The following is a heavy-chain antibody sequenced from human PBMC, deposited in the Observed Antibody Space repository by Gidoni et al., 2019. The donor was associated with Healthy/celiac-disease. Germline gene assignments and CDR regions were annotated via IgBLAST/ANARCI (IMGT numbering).Heavy chain of an antibody. J-gene: IGHJ4*02. CDR3: ARQGGGWQYYFDY. CDR1: CVSISSYY. V-gene: IGHV4-59*01. D-gene: IGHD1-26*01. CDR2: IYYSGST. Sequence: QVQLQESGPGLVKPSEPLSLTCTVSCVSISSYYWSWIRQPPGKGLEWIGYIYYSGSTNYNPSLKSRVTISVDTSKNQFSLKLSSVTAADTAVYYCARQGGGWQYYFDYWGQGTLVTVSS.